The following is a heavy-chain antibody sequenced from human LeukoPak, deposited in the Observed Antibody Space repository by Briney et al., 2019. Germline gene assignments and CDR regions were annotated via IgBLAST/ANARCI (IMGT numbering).Heavy chain of an antibody. CDR3: ARQGGNIVVVPAAIAYYGMDV. CDR1: GFTFSSYA. CDR2: ISSSGSTI. V-gene: IGHV3-48*03. Sequence: GGSLRLSCAASGFTFSSYAMSWVRQAPGKGLEWVSYISSSGSTIYYADSVKGRFTISRDNAKNSLYLQMNSLRAEDTAVYYCARQGGNIVVVPAAIAYYGMDVWGKGTTITVSS. D-gene: IGHD2-2*01. J-gene: IGHJ6*04.